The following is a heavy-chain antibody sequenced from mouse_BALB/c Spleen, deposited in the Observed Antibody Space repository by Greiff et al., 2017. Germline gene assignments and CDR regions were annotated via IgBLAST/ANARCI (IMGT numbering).Heavy chain of an antibody. D-gene: IGHD2-10*01. CDR2: ISSGGSYT. Sequence: EVNVVESGGDLVKPGGSLKLSCAASGFTFRSYGMSWVRQTPDKRLEWVATISSGGSYTYYPDSVKGRFTISRDNAKNTLYLQMSSLKSEDTAMYYCASSYYGNYYWGQGTTRTVSS. CDR1: GFTFRSYG. V-gene: IGHV5-6*01. CDR3: ASSYYGNYY. J-gene: IGHJ2*01.